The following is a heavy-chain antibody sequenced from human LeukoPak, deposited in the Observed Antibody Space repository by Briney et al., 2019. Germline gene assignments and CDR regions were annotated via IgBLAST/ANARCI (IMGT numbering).Heavy chain of an antibody. D-gene: IGHD3-9*01. CDR2: IYYSGST. V-gene: IGHV4-59*01. Sequence: GSLRLSCAASGFTFSSYAMSWIRQPPGKGLEWIGYIYYSGSTNYNPSLKSRVTISVDTSKNQFSLKLRSVTTADTAVYYCARVTGYMIEDYFDYWGQGILVTVSS. J-gene: IGHJ4*02. CDR1: GFTFSSYA. CDR3: ARVTGYMIEDYFDY.